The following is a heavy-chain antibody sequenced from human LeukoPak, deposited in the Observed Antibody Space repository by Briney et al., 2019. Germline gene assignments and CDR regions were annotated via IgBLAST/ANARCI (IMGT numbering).Heavy chain of an antibody. CDR3: ARDGGLDGLLWFGELLPRYYYYMDV. D-gene: IGHD3-10*01. CDR1: GFTFSSYS. CDR2: ISSSSSYI. Sequence: GGSLRLSCAASGFTFSSYSMNWVRQAPGKGLEWVSSISSSSSYIYYADSVKGRFTISRDNAKNSLYLQMNSLRAEDPAVYYCARDGGLDGLLWFGELLPRYYYYMDVWGKGTTVTVSS. J-gene: IGHJ6*03. V-gene: IGHV3-21*01.